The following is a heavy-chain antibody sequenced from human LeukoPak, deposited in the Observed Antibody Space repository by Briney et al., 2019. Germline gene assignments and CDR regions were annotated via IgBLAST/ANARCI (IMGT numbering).Heavy chain of an antibody. Sequence: ASVKVSCKASGYTFTGYYMHCVRQAPGQGLEWMGWISAYNGNTNYAQKLQGRVTMTTDTSTSTAYMELRSLRSDDTAVYYCARADTSGHYYYYYGMDVWGQGTTVTVSS. V-gene: IGHV1-18*04. D-gene: IGHD1-1*01. CDR1: GYTFTGYY. CDR2: ISAYNGNT. J-gene: IGHJ6*02. CDR3: ARADTSGHYYYYYGMDV.